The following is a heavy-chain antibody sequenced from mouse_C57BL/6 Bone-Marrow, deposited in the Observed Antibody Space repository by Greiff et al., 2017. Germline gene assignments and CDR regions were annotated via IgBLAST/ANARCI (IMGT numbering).Heavy chain of an antibody. CDR3: ANFDFDY. Sequence: VQLKESGAELVRPGASVKLSCTASGFNIKDYYMHWVKQRPEQGLEWIGRIDPEDGDTEYAPKFQGKATMTADPSSNTAYLQLSSLTSEDSAVYYCANFDFDYWGQGTTLTVSS. CDR2: IDPEDGDT. V-gene: IGHV14-1*01. J-gene: IGHJ2*01. CDR1: GFNIKDYY.